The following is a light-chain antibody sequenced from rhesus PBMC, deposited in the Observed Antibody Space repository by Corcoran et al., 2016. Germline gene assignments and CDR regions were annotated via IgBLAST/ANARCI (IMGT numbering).Light chain of an antibody. CDR2: KAS. J-gene: IGKJ4*01. Sequence: DIQMTQSPSSLSASVGDTVTITCRASQGISSWLAWYQQKPGKAPKLLIYKASSLQSGVPSRVSGSGSGTGFTLTISSLQSENFATYYCQQYSSRPLTFGGGAKVELK. CDR1: QGISSW. CDR3: QQYSSRPLT. V-gene: IGKV1-22*01.